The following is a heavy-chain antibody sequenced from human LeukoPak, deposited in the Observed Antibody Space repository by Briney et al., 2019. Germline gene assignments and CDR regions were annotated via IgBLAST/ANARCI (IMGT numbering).Heavy chain of an antibody. J-gene: IGHJ4*02. V-gene: IGHV3-21*01. CDR1: GFTFSSYS. CDR2: ISSSSSYI. CDR3: ASYCSSTSCYGYYFDY. Sequence: GGSLRLSCAASGFTFSSYSMNWVRQAPGEGLEWVSSISSSSSYIYYADSVKGRFTISRDNAKNSLYLQMNSLRAEDTAVYYCASYCSSTSCYGYYFDYWGQGTLVTVSS. D-gene: IGHD2-2*01.